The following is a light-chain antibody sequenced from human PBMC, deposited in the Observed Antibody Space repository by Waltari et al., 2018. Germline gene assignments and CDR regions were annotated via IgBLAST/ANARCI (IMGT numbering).Light chain of an antibody. CDR2: AAS. CDR1: QSISSY. V-gene: IGKV1-39*01. CDR3: QQSYSTPPG. Sequence: DIQMTQSPSSLSASVGVRVTITCRASQSISSYLNWYQQKPGKAPKLLIYAASSLQSGVPSRFSGSGSGTDFTLTISSLQPEDFATYYCQQSYSTPPGFGQGTRLEIK. J-gene: IGKJ5*01.